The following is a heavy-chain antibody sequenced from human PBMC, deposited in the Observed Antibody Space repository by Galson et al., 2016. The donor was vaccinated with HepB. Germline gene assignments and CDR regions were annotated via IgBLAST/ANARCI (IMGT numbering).Heavy chain of an antibody. CDR2: IDWDGDQ. J-gene: IGHJ6*02. V-gene: IGHV2-70*11. D-gene: IGHD1-7*01. Sequence: PALVKPTQTLTLTCTFSGFSLESTRMCVNWIRQPPGKPLEWLARIDWDGDQYYSKSLKTRLTISKDTSKNLVVLTMTNIDPVDTATYYCARSNHWNYMLYGMDVWGRGTTVIVSS. CDR3: ARSNHWNYMLYGMDV. CDR1: GFSLESTRMC.